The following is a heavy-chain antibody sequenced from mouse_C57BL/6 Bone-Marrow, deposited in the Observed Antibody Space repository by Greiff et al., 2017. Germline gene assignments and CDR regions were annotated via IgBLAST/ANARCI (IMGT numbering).Heavy chain of an antibody. V-gene: IGHV1-50*01. J-gene: IGHJ3*01. CDR3: ARPYYYGFAY. D-gene: IGHD1-1*01. Sequence: QVQLQQPGAELVKPGASVKLSCKASGYTFTSYWMQWVKQRPGQGLEWIGEIDPSDSYTNYNQKFKGKATLTVDTSSSTAYMQLSSLTSEDSAVYDCARPYYYGFAYWGQGTLVTVSA. CDR1: GYTFTSYW. CDR2: IDPSDSYT.